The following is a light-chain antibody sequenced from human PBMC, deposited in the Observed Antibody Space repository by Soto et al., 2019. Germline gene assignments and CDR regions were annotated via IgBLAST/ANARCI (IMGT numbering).Light chain of an antibody. CDR3: EQYGSSGT. J-gene: IGKJ1*01. CDR2: GAS. V-gene: IGKV3-15*01. CDR1: QNILSN. Sequence: EMGMTRSRATLTVSRAEKATISFRASQNILSNLAWYQQKPGQAPRLLIYGASTRATGIPARFSGSGSGTEFTLPICSLPSEAFAVYYWEQYGSSGTFAQGTKVDIK.